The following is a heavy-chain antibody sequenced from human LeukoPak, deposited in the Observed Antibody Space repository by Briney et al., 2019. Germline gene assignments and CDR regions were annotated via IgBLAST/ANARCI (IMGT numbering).Heavy chain of an antibody. CDR2: IYYSGST. D-gene: IGHD6-13*01. V-gene: IGHV4-39*01. CDR3: ARRRAEGGSNGHYNWFDP. J-gene: IGHJ5*02. Sequence: SETLSLTCTVSAGSISSSSHYWGWIRQPPGKGLEWIGSIYYSGSTYNNPSLKSRVTISVDTSENQFSLKLSSVTAADTAVYYCARRRAEGGSNGHYNWFDPWGQGILVTVSS. CDR1: AGSISSSSHY.